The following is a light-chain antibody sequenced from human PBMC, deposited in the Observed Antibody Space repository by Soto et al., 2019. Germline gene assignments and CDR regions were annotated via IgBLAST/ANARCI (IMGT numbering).Light chain of an antibody. CDR3: QQYDNSPLYT. CDR1: QSVASRS. V-gene: IGKV3-20*01. CDR2: GAS. J-gene: IGKJ2*01. Sequence: EIVLTQSPGTLSLSPGERATLSCRASQSVASRSLAWYQQKPGQAPRLLIYGASTRGTGIPERFSSSGSETDFSHTNSSLEYEDFAVYYCQQYDNSPLYTFGQGTKREIK.